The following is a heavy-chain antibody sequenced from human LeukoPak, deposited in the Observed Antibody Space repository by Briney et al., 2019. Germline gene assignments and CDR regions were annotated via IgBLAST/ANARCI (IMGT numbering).Heavy chain of an antibody. J-gene: IGHJ4*02. CDR2: INPNSGGT. CDR3: ARDPPYYYDSSGCFGY. D-gene: IGHD3-22*01. CDR1: GYTFTGYY. V-gene: IGHV1-2*02. Sequence: ASVKVSCKASGYTFTGYYMHWVRQAPGQGLEWMGWINPNSGGTNYAQKFQDRVTMTRDTSISTAYMELSRLRSDDTAVYYCARDPPYYYDSSGCFGYWGQGTLVTVSS.